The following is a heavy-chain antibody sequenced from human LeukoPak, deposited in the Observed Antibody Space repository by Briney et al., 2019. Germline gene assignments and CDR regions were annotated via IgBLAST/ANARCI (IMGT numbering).Heavy chain of an antibody. CDR1: GGSISSYY. CDR3: ARVMLWDIVANYAFDI. CDR2: IYYSGST. J-gene: IGHJ3*02. V-gene: IGHV4-59*01. D-gene: IGHD5-12*01. Sequence: PSETLSLTCTVSGGSISSYYWSWIRQPPGKGLEWIGYIYYSGSTNYNPSLKSRVTISVDTSKNQFSLKLSSVTAADTAVYYCARVMLWDIVANYAFDIWGQGTMVTVSS.